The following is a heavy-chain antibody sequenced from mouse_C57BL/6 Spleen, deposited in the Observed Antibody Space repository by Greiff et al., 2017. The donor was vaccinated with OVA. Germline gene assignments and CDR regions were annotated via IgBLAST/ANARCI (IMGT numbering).Heavy chain of an antibody. CDR2: ISSGGSYT. Sequence: EVKLMESGGDLVKPGGSLKLSCAASGFTFSSYGMSWVRQTPDKRLEWVATISSGGSYTYYPDSVKGRFTISRDNAKNTLYLQMSSLKSEDTAMYYCARQEDRSYYCDYWGQGTTLTVSS. J-gene: IGHJ2*01. V-gene: IGHV5-6*01. CDR1: GFTFSSYG. CDR3: ARQEDRSYYCDY.